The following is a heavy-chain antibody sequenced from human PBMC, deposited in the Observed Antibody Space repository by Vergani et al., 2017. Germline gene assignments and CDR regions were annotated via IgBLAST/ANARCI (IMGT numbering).Heavy chain of an antibody. CDR2: INQDGSQK. J-gene: IGHJ4*02. Sequence: VHLVESGGGVVQPGRSLRLSCVVSGFTFSSYWMNWVRQAPGKGLEWVANINQDGSQKQYVDSVKGRFTISRDNAKNSLYLQMNSLRAEDTAVYHCARTGYSSNSKDYWGQGTLVTVSS. V-gene: IGHV3-7*01. D-gene: IGHD6-19*01. CDR1: GFTFSSYW. CDR3: ARTGYSSNSKDY.